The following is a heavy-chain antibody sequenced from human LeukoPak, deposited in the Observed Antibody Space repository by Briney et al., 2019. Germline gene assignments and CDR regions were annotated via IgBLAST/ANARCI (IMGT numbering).Heavy chain of an antibody. Sequence: PSQTLSLTCAISGDSVSNNIAAWKWIRHSPSRGLGCLGMTYYGSKWYNDYALSVKSRIPIHPDTSKNQFSLQLNSVTPEDTAVYYCARDSRARNYYYYYMAVWGKGTTVTVSS. J-gene: IGHJ6*03. V-gene: IGHV6-1*01. CDR3: ARDSRARNYYYYYMAV. CDR1: GDSVSNNIAA. D-gene: IGHD6-6*01. CDR2: TYYGSKWYN.